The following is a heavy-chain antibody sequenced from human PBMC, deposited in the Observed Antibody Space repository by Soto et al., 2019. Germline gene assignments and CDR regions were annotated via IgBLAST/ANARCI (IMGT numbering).Heavy chain of an antibody. CDR1: SGSISSSNW. CDR2: IHHSGRT. CDR3: ASADYYYMGV. J-gene: IGHJ6*03. V-gene: IGHV4-4*02. Sequence: QVQLQESGPGLVKPSETLSLTCAVSSGSISSSNWWSWVRQPPGKGLEWTGEIHHSGRTNYNASLKSRVTISLDKSKNQLSLKLSSVTAADTAMYYCASADYYYMGVWGKGTTVTVSS.